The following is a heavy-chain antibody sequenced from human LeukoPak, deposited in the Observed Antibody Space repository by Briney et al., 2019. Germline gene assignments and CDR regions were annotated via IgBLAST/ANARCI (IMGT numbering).Heavy chain of an antibody. V-gene: IGHV3-30*04. CDR1: GFTFSSYA. J-gene: IGHJ4*02. CDR3: ARDDTINRTIDY. CDR2: ISYDGSNK. Sequence: GGSLRLSCAASGFTFSSYAMSWVRQAPGKGLEWVAVISYDGSNKYYADSVKGRFTISRDNSKNTLYLQMNSLRAEDTAVYYCARDDTINRTIDYWGQGTLVTVSS. D-gene: IGHD5-24*01.